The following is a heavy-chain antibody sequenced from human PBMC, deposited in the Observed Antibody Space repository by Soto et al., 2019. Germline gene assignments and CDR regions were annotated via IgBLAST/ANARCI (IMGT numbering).Heavy chain of an antibody. CDR1: GGTFSSYA. CDR2: IIPIFGTA. D-gene: IGHD6-13*01. J-gene: IGHJ6*02. Sequence: QVQLVQSGAEVKKPGSSVKVSCKASGGTFSSYAISWVRQAPGQGLEWMGGIIPIFGTANYAQKFQGRVTITADEYTSTAYMELSSLRSEDTAVYYCARGGQQLVAYYYYGMDVWGQGTTVTVSS. V-gene: IGHV1-69*12. CDR3: ARGGQQLVAYYYYGMDV.